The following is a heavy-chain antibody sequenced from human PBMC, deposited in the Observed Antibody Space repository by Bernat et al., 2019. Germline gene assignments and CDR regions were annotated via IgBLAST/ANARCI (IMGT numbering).Heavy chain of an antibody. J-gene: IGHJ6*02. CDR1: GFTFSSYA. CDR3: AKDRFGEPYYYSYYGMDV. Sequence: EVQLLESWGGLVQPGGSLRLSCAASGFTFSSYAMSWVRHAPGKGLEWVSAISGSGGSTYCADSWKGRFTVYSDNSKNTLYQQMDSLRAEHTAVYYCAKDRFGEPYYYSYYGMDVWGQGTTVTVSS. CDR2: ISGSGGST. V-gene: IGHV3-23*01. D-gene: IGHD3-10*01.